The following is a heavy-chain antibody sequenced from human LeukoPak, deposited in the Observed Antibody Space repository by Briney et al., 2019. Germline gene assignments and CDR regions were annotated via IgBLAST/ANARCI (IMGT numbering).Heavy chain of an antibody. Sequence: ASVKVSCKASGYTFTSYYMHWVRQAPGQGLEWMGIINPSGGSTSYAQKFQGRVTMTRDTSTSTVYMELSSLRSEDTAVYYCARDSIVVVIGTYAFDIWGQGTMVTVSS. CDR3: ARDSIVVVIGTYAFDI. CDR1: GYTFTSYY. D-gene: IGHD2-21*01. V-gene: IGHV1-46*01. CDR2: INPSGGST. J-gene: IGHJ3*02.